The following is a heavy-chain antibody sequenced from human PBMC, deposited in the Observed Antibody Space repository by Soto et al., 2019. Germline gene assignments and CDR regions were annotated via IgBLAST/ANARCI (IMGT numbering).Heavy chain of an antibody. Sequence: QVQLVQSGAEVKKPGSSVKVSCKASGGTFSSYAISWVRQAPGQGLEWMGGIIPIFGTANYAQKFQGRVTITADESTSTAYMELSSLRSEDTAVYYCARDNEXDGYNKNYWYFDLWGRGTLVTVSS. V-gene: IGHV1-69*01. CDR1: GGTFSSYA. J-gene: IGHJ2*01. D-gene: IGHD5-12*01. CDR3: ARDNEXDGYNKNYWYFDL. CDR2: IIPIFGTA.